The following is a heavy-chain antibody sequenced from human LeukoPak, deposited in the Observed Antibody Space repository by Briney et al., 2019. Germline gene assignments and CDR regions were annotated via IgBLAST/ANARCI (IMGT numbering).Heavy chain of an antibody. V-gene: IGHV4-59*01. J-gene: IGHJ4*02. CDR2: IYYSGST. CDR1: GGSISSYY. CDR3: ARASTGTTWYFDY. Sequence: PSETLSLTCTVSGGSISSYYWSWIRQPPGKGLEWIGYIYYSGSTNYNPSLKSRVTISVDTSKNQFSLKLSSVTAADTAVYYCARASTGTTWYFDYWGQGTLVTVSS. D-gene: IGHD1-7*01.